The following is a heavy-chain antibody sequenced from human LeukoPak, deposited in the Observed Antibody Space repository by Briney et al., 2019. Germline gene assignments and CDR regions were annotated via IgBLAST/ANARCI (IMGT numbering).Heavy chain of an antibody. D-gene: IGHD4-23*01. CDR3: ARYRTPGYGGNPRDAFDI. CDR2: IYPGDSDT. J-gene: IGHJ3*02. Sequence: RGESLKISCKTSGYSFTRYWIGWVRQMPGKGLEWMGIIYPGDSDTRYSPSFQGQVTISADKSISTAYLQWSSLKASDTAMYYCARYRTPGYGGNPRDAFDIWGQGTMVTVSS. V-gene: IGHV5-51*01. CDR1: GYSFTRYW.